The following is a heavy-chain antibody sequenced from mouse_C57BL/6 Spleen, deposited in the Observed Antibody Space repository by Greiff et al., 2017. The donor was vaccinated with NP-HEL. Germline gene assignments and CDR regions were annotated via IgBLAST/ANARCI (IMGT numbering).Heavy chain of an antibody. Sequence: EVKLMESGAELVKPGASVKLSCTASGFNIKDYYMHWVKQRTEQGLEWIGRIDPEDGETKYAPKFQGKATITADTSSNTAYLQLSSLTSEDTAVYYCARILDYGSSYGYAMDYWGQGTSVTVSS. CDR3: ARILDYGSSYGYAMDY. D-gene: IGHD1-1*01. CDR1: GFNIKDYY. J-gene: IGHJ4*01. V-gene: IGHV14-2*01. CDR2: IDPEDGET.